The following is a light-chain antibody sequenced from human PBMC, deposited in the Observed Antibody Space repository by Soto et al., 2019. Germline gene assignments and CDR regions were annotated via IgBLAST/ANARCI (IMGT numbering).Light chain of an antibody. J-gene: IGKJ2*01. CDR1: QSISSY. CDR2: AAS. Sequence: DIQMTQSPSSLSASVGDRVTITCRASQSISSYLNWYQQKPGKAPKLLIYAASSLQSGVPSRFSGSGSGTDFTITSSILQPEDFATYYCQQSYSTPDTFGQGTKLEIK. CDR3: QQSYSTPDT. V-gene: IGKV1-39*01.